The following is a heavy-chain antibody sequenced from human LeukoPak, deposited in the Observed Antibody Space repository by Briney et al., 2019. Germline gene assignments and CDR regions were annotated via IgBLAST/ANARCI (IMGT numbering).Heavy chain of an antibody. CDR1: GGSFSGYY. CDR3: ARGRTGYCSGGSCYHSIYYYYYYMDV. J-gene: IGHJ6*03. V-gene: IGHV4-34*01. D-gene: IGHD2-15*01. Sequence: SETLSLTCAVYGGSFSGYYWSWIRQPPGKGLEWIGEINHSGSTNYNPSLKSRVTISVDTSKNQFSLKLSSVTAADTAVYYCARGRTGYCSGGSCYHSIYYYYYYMDVWGKGTTVTVSS. CDR2: INHSGST.